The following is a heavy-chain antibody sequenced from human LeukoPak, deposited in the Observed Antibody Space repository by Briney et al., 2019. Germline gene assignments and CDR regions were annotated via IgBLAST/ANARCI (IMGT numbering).Heavy chain of an antibody. CDR3: ARVCYYYMDV. CDR1: GGSISSSSYY. Sequence: TSETLSLTCTVSGGSISSSSYYWGWIRQPPGKGLEWIGSIYYSGTAYYNRSLKSRVTISVDTSKNQFSLKLSSVTAADTAVYYCARVCYYYMDVWGKGTTVTISS. V-gene: IGHV4-39*07. J-gene: IGHJ6*03. CDR2: IYYSGTA.